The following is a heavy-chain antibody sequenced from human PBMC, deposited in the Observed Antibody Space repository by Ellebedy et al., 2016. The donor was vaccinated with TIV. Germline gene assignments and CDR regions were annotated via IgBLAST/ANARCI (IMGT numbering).Heavy chain of an antibody. D-gene: IGHD2-15*01. CDR1: GFTFNSYN. Sequence: GESLKISCAASGFTFNSYNMHWVRQAPGKGLEWVSSIGSSSGYIYYADSVKGRFTISRDNAENSLYLQMNSLRAEDTAVYYCARGWSTPDSWGQGTLVIVSS. CDR2: IGSSSGYI. V-gene: IGHV3-21*01. J-gene: IGHJ4*02. CDR3: ARGWSTPDS.